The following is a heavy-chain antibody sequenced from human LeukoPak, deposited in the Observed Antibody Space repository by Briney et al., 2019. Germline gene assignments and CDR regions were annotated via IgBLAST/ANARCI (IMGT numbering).Heavy chain of an antibody. CDR2: INHSGST. D-gene: IGHD5-12*01. J-gene: IGHJ4*02. CDR3: ASRGYSGCDYVDY. V-gene: IGHV4-34*01. Sequence: PSAPLSLTCAFDGGFFSGYYCSWIRQPPGKGLERSGEINHSGSTNYHPSIKRRITISVDTYKNQFPLKLTSVTAAAAAYYYCASRGYSGCDYVDYWGQGTLGTVSS. CDR1: GGFFSGYY.